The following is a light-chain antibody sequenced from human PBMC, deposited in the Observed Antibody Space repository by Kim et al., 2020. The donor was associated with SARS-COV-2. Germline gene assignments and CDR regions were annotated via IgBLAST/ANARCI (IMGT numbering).Light chain of an antibody. V-gene: IGKV3-20*01. CDR2: SAS. CDR1: QSVSSNF. J-gene: IGKJ1*01. Sequence: ENVLTQSPGTLSLSPGERATLSCRASQSVSSNFLAWYQQKAAQAPRLLIYSASSRASGIPDRFSGSGSGTDFTLTISTLEPEDFAVYYCHQYGTSPETFGQGTKVDIK. CDR3: HQYGTSPET.